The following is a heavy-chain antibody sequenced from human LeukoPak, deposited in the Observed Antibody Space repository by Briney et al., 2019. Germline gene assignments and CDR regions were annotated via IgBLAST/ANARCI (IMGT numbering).Heavy chain of an antibody. CDR3: ARERGNLRGDAFDI. V-gene: IGHV4-4*07. CDR2: IYSSGNT. D-gene: IGHD3-10*01. Sequence: SETLSLTCTVPGGSISSYYWSWIRQPAGKGLEWIGRIYSSGNTNYNPSLESRVTMSIDTSKNQFSLKLTSVAAADTAVYYCARERGNLRGDAFDIWGQGTMVTVSS. J-gene: IGHJ3*02. CDR1: GGSISSYY.